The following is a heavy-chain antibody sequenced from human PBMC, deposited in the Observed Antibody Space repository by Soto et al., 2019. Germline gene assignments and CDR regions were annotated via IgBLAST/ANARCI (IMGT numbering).Heavy chain of an antibody. CDR3: ARGRYGDY. D-gene: IGHD1-1*01. J-gene: IGHJ4*02. V-gene: IGHV1-18*01. Sequence: QVHLVQSGAEVKKPGASVKVSCQGSGYAFTTYGITWVRQAPGQGLEWMGWISAHKGNTNYAQKLRGRVTVTRDTSTSTAYMELRSLRYDDTAVYYCARGRYGDYWGQGALVTVSS. CDR1: GYAFTTYG. CDR2: ISAHKGNT.